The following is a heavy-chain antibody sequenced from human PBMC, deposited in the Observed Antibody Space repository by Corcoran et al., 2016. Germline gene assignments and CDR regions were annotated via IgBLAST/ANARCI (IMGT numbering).Heavy chain of an antibody. J-gene: IGHJ3*02. CDR2: IRSKAYGGTT. CDR1: GFTFGDYA. CDR3: TRDYDVTTQHRGAFDI. Sequence: EVQQVETGGGMVKPGRSLRLSCTASGFTFGDYAMSWFRQAPGKGLEWVGFIRSKAYGGTTEYAASVKGRFTISRDDSKSIAYLQMNSLKTEDTAVYYCTRDYDVTTQHRGAFDIWGQGIMVTVSS. V-gene: IGHV3-49*05. D-gene: IGHD4-17*01.